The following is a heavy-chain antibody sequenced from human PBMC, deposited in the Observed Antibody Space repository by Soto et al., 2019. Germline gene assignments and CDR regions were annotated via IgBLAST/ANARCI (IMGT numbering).Heavy chain of an antibody. D-gene: IGHD6-19*01. Sequence: PGGSLRLSCAASGFTFSGYGVHWVRQAPGKGPEWVAVISSDGSKKYYADSVKGRFTISRDNPKNTLYLQMNSLRAEDTAVYYCAKDGDSNGWSGQDYWGQGTLVTVSS. J-gene: IGHJ4*02. CDR1: GFTFSGYG. V-gene: IGHV3-30*18. CDR3: AKDGDSNGWSGQDY. CDR2: ISSDGSKK.